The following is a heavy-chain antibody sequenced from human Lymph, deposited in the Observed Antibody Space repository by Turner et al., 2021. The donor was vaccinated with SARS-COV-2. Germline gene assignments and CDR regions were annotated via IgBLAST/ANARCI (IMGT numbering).Heavy chain of an antibody. CDR2: INPNSGGT. V-gene: IGHV1-2*02. D-gene: IGHD3-10*01. Sequence: QVQLVQSGAEVKKPGASVKVSCKASGYTFTGYYMHWVQQAHGQGREWMGWINPNSGGTNYPQKFQGRVTMTRDTSISRAYMELSRLRSDDTAVYYCARSRDLQSMIRGVDPFDYWGQGTLVTVSS. CDR1: GYTFTGYY. CDR3: ARSRDLQSMIRGVDPFDY. J-gene: IGHJ4*02.